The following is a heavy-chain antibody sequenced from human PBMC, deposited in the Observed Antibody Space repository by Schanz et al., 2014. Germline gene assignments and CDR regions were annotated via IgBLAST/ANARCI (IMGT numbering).Heavy chain of an antibody. Sequence: QVQLVQSGAEVKKPGASVKVSCKASGYTFTSYGISWVRQAPGQGLEWMGWISPYNGNTNYAQKLQDRVTMTRNTSISTAYMELNSLTSEDTAVYYCARVSMEFERGKSYYYYMDVWGRGTTVTVSS. CDR3: ARVSMEFERGKSYYYYMDV. CDR2: ISPYNGNT. J-gene: IGHJ6*03. D-gene: IGHD3-10*01. V-gene: IGHV1-18*01. CDR1: GYTFTSYG.